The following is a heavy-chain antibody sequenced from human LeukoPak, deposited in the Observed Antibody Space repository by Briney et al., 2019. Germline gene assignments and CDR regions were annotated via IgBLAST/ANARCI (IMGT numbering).Heavy chain of an antibody. D-gene: IGHD3-10*02. CDR1: GYSFSSCYY. CDR3: ARGGVGATFGDFDY. CDR2: IYHSGTT. V-gene: IGHV4-38-2*02. J-gene: IGHJ4*02. Sequence: PSETLSLTCTVSGYSFSSCYYWGWIRPPPGKVLEWIGSIYHSGTTYYIPSLKSRVTISVDTSKNQVSLKLSSVTAADTAVYYCARGGVGATFGDFDYWGQGTLVTVSS.